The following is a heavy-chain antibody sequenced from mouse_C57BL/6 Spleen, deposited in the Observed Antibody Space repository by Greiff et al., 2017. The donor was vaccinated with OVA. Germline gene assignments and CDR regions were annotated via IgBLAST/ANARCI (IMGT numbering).Heavy chain of an antibody. Sequence: EVMLVESGGGLVKPGGSLKLSCAASGFTFSDYGMHWVRQAPEKGLEWVAYISSGSSTIYYADTVKGRFTISRDNAKNTLFLQMTSLRSADTAMYYCATLLMVTTGAYWGQGTLVTVSA. CDR2: ISSGSSTI. CDR3: ATLLMVTTGAY. CDR1: GFTFSDYG. V-gene: IGHV5-17*01. J-gene: IGHJ3*01. D-gene: IGHD2-2*01.